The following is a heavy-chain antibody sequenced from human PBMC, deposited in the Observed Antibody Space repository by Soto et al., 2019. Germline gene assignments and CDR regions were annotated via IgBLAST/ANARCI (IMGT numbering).Heavy chain of an antibody. J-gene: IGHJ4*02. V-gene: IGHV5-51*01. CDR3: ARRKELGYCSSTSCYSDQYYFDY. D-gene: IGHD2-2*01. Sequence: GESLKISCKGSGYSFTSYWIGWVRQMPGKGLEWMGIIYPGDSDTRYRPSFQGQVTISADKSISTAYLQWSSLKASDTAMYYCARRKELGYCSSTSCYSDQYYFDYWGQGTLVTVSS. CDR2: IYPGDSDT. CDR1: GYSFTSYW.